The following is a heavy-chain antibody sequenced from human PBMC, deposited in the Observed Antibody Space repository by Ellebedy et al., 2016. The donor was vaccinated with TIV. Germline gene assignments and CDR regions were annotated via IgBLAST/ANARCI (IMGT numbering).Heavy chain of an antibody. V-gene: IGHV4-59*02. D-gene: IGHD2-15*01. CDR2: IYHTGST. J-gene: IGHJ3*02. CDR3: ARDPGGGNPRGLIDI. CDR1: GGSVNNYF. Sequence: SETLSLTCTVSGGSVNNYFWSWIRKPPGKALQWIGNIYHTGSTKYNPSLKSRVTISLDPSKNQFSLSLRSVTAADTALYYCARDPGGGNPRGLIDIWGQGTMVTVSS.